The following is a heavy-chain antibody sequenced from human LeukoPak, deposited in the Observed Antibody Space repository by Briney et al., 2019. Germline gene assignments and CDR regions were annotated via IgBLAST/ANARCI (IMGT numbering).Heavy chain of an antibody. CDR2: IYTGGST. V-gene: IGHV3-53*01. D-gene: IGHD3-10*01. J-gene: IGHJ5*02. CDR1: GFSVNSNY. CDR3: ARLTGPIGP. Sequence: PGGSLRLSCAASGFSVNSNYMSWVRQAPGKGLEWVSVIYTGGSTYYADSVKGRFTISRDISKNMLYLQMSSLRAEDTAVYYCARLTGPIGPWGQGTLVTVSS.